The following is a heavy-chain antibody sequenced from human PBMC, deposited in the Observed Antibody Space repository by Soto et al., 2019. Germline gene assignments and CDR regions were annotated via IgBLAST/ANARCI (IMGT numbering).Heavy chain of an antibody. Sequence: EVQLLESGGGLVQPGGSLRLSCAASGFTFSSYAMSWVRQAPGKGLEWVSAISGSGGSTYYADSVKGRFTISRDNSKSTLYLQISSLGAEDTAVYYCAKDLDILTGYYVSPFDYWGQGTLVTVSS. CDR3: AKDLDILTGYYVSPFDY. CDR2: ISGSGGST. V-gene: IGHV3-23*01. J-gene: IGHJ4*02. D-gene: IGHD3-9*01. CDR1: GFTFSSYA.